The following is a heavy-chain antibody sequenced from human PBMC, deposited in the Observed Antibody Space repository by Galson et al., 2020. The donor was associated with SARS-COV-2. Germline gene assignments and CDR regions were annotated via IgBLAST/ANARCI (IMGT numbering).Heavy chain of an antibody. CDR1: GFTVSSNQ. CDR2: FYSGGST. V-gene: IGHV3-66*02. CDR3: ARDLPRAYGSGPFFAN. D-gene: IGHD3-10*01. J-gene: IGHJ4*02. Sequence: GGSLRLSCVVSGFTVSSNQMTWVRQAPYKGLEWVLVFYSGGSTYYAESVKGRFTISRDNSKNTLYLQMNSLRDEDTAVYFCARDLPRAYGSGPFFANWCQGTLVTVSS.